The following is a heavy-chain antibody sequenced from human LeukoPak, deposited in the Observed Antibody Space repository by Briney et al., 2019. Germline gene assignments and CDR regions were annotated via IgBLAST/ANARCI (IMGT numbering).Heavy chain of an antibody. Sequence: ASVKVSCKASGYTFTRYYMHWVRQAPGQGLEWMGWINPNSGGTNYAQKLQRRVTMTRDTSISTAYMELRRLRSADTAVYYCGRGKRVLRYFDWSIEYYFDYWGQGTLVTVSS. CDR2: INPNSGGT. J-gene: IGHJ4*02. V-gene: IGHV1-2*02. CDR1: GYTFTRYY. D-gene: IGHD3-9*01. CDR3: GRGKRVLRYFDWSIEYYFDY.